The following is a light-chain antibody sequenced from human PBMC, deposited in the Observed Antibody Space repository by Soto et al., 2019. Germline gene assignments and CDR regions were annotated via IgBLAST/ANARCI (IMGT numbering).Light chain of an antibody. CDR3: QQYGHSPPFT. CDR2: GAS. CDR1: QSISSSY. Sequence: EIVLTQSPGTLSLSPGERATLSCRASQSISSSYLAWYQQKTGQAPRLLIYGASSRATGIPDRFSGSGSGIEFTLTISILEPEDFAVYYCQQYGHSPPFTFGPGTKVDIK. V-gene: IGKV3-20*01. J-gene: IGKJ3*01.